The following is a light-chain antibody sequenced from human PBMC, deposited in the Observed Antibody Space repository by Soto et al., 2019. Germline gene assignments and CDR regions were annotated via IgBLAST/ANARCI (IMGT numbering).Light chain of an antibody. J-gene: IGLJ2*01. Sequence: QSAVTQPASVSGSPGQSITISCTGTSSDVGGYNSVSWYQHHPGKAPKLVISDVSDRPSGVSDRFSGSKSGNTASLTISGLQADDEADYYCSSFSSSTTPVAFGGGTQLTVL. CDR1: SSDVGGYNS. CDR3: SSFSSSTTPVA. V-gene: IGLV2-14*03. CDR2: DVS.